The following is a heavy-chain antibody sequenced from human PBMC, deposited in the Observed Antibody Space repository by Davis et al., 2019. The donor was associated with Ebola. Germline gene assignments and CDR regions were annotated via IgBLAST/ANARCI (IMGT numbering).Heavy chain of an antibody. D-gene: IGHD3-10*01. J-gene: IGHJ6*02. CDR2: ISSSSSTI. V-gene: IGHV3-48*02. CDR3: ARGGAYGSGSYGYYYYGMDV. CDR1: GFTFSSYS. Sequence: PGGSLRLSCAASGFTFSSYSMNWVRQAPGKGLEWVSYISSSSSTIYYADSVKGRFTISRDNAKNSLYLQMNSLRDEDTAVYYCARGGAYGSGSYGYYYYGMDVWGQGTTVTVSS.